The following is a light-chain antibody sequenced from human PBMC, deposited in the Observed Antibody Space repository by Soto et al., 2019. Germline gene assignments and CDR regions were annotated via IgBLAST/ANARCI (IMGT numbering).Light chain of an antibody. CDR2: EVT. Sequence: QSALTQPASVSGSPGQSIAISCTGTRSDVGAYNYVSWYQQHPGKAPKLMISEVTNRLSGVSDRFSGSKSGNTASLTISGLQAEDEADYYCSSFTSRFTFVFGTGTKVP. J-gene: IGLJ1*01. CDR3: SSFTSRFTFV. CDR1: RSDVGAYNY. V-gene: IGLV2-14*01.